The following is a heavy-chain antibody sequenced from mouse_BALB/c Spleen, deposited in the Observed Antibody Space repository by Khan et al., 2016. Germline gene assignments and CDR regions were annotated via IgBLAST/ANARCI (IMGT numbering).Heavy chain of an antibody. V-gene: IGHV3-2*02. CDR2: IGYSGST. CDR1: GYSITSDYA. CDR3: ARNLHYFGSSYWYFDV. Sequence: EVQLQESGPGLVKPSQSLSLPCTVTGYSITSDYAWNWFRQFPGNKLEWMGYIGYSGSTSYNPSLKSRISITRDTSRNQFFLQLNSVTTEDTSTYYCARNLHYFGSSYWYFDVWGAGTTVTVSS. J-gene: IGHJ1*01. D-gene: IGHD1-1*01.